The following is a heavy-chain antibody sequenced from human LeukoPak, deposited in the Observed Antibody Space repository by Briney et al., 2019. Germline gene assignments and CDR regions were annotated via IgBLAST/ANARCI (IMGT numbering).Heavy chain of an antibody. CDR1: GGSFCGHS. J-gene: IGHJ4*02. Sequence: SETLCLTCAVSGGSFCGHSWTWIRQPPGKGLEWIGETNQRGITKYNPSFKSRVTISVDTSENQFSLKLTSLTAADTAVYYCAKYCEYSGVDLRHWAQETLVTVSS. V-gene: IGHV4-34*01. CDR2: TNQRGIT. D-gene: IGHD5-12*01. CDR3: AKYCEYSGVDLRH.